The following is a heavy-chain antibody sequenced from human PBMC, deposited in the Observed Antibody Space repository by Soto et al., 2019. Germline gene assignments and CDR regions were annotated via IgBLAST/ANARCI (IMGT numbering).Heavy chain of an antibody. J-gene: IGHJ4*02. CDR2: IYYRGNA. D-gene: IGHD3-3*01. CDR1: ADYLKSDKYY. Sequence: SETQSVTCSVSADYLKSDKYYWGWIHQPPGKGLEWIGSIYYRGNAYYNPSLQTRVTISLDKSKSQFSLKLNSVTAADSAVYFCARLEGLATISYYFDFWGPGALVTVSS. V-gene: IGHV4-39*01. CDR3: ARLEGLATISYYFDF.